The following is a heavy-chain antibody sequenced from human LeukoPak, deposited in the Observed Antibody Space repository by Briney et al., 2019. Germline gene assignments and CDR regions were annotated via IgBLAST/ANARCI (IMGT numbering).Heavy chain of an antibody. V-gene: IGHV4-59*08. CDR1: GGSISSYY. J-gene: IGHJ6*02. CDR3: ARYYYDSSGYQGFYYYYGMDV. D-gene: IGHD3-22*01. Sequence: PSETLSLTCTVSGGSISSYYWSWIRQPPGKGLEWIGYIYYSGCTNYNPSLKSRVTISVDTSKNQFSLKLSSVTAADTAVYYCARYYYDSSGYQGFYYYYGMDVWGQGTTVTVSS. CDR2: IYYSGCT.